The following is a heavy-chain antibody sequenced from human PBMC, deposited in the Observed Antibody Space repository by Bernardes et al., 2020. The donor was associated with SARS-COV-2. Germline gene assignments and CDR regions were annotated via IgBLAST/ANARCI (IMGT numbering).Heavy chain of an antibody. CDR2: IHHSGSA. CDR1: GDSISSFY. Sequence: SETLSLTCIVSGDSISSFYWSWIRQRPGPGLAWIGYIHHSGSANYNPSLKSRVTISVDTSKNQLSLKVTSLTAADTAVYYCARDPSSWFDPWGQGTLVTVSS. CDR3: ARDPSSWFDP. D-gene: IGHD3-16*02. J-gene: IGHJ5*02. V-gene: IGHV4-59*01.